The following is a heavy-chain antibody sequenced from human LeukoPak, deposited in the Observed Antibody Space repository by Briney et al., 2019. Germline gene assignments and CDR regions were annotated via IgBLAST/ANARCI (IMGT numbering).Heavy chain of an antibody. CDR1: GYTFTSNY. CDR3: ARDQEGFDY. CDR2: IYPRNGCT. J-gene: IGHJ4*02. V-gene: IGHV1-46*01. Sequence: ASVKVSCKASGYTFTSNYIHSVRQAPGQVLEWMGMIYPRNGCTSYAQKFQGRVTVTRDTSTSTVHMELSGLRSEDTAVYYCARDQEGFDYWGQGTLVTVSS.